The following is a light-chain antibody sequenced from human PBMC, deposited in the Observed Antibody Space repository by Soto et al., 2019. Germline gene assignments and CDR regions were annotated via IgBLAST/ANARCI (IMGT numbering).Light chain of an antibody. CDR3: CSYARPTFYA. Sequence: QSVLTQPASMSGSDGQSITISCSGTSSDVGGYNYVSWYQQHPGKVPKLMIYEVNERPSGVSNRFSGSKSGNTASLTISGLQDEDEADYYCCSYARPTFYAFATGTKVPVL. CDR2: EVN. CDR1: SSDVGGYNY. V-gene: IGLV2-14*01. J-gene: IGLJ1*01.